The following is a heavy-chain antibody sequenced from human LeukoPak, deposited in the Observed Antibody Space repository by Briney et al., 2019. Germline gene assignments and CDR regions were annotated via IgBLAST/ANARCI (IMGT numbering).Heavy chain of an antibody. CDR2: IYYTGST. V-gene: IGHV4-39*07. CDR3: ARSNYLNLDY. J-gene: IGHJ4*02. D-gene: IGHD1-7*01. CDR1: GGSISSSSYY. Sequence: SETLSLTCTVSGGSISSSSYYWGWIRQPPGKGLEWIGSIYYTGSTFYNPSLKSRVTISVDTSKNQFSLKLSSVTAADTAVYYCARSNYLNLDYWGQGTLVTVSS.